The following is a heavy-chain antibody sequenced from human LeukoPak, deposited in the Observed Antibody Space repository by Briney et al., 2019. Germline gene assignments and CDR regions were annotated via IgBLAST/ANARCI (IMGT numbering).Heavy chain of an antibody. D-gene: IGHD6-19*01. CDR3: ARGLLSSGCTFDY. J-gene: IGHJ4*02. Sequence: SETLSLTWAVYGGSFSGYYWSWIRQPPGKVLEWIGEINHSGSTNYNPSLKSRVTISVGPSTSQFSLKMSCVTAADTAVYYCARGLLSSGCTFDYWGQGTVVTVSS. CDR1: GGSFSGYY. V-gene: IGHV4-34*01. CDR2: INHSGST.